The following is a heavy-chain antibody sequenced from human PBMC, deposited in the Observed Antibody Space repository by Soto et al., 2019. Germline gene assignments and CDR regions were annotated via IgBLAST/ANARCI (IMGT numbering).Heavy chain of an antibody. V-gene: IGHV1-46*01. CDR3: ARDPYGSGSYYRDYYHYYGMEV. CDR2: INPSGGST. CDR1: GYTFTSYY. D-gene: IGHD3-10*01. J-gene: IGHJ6*02. Sequence: ASVKVSCKASGYTFTSYYMHWVRQAPGQGLEWMGIINPSGGSTSYAQKFQGRVTMTRDTSTSTVYMELSSLRSEDTAVYYCARDPYGSGSYYRDYYHYYGMEVWGQGTTVTVSS.